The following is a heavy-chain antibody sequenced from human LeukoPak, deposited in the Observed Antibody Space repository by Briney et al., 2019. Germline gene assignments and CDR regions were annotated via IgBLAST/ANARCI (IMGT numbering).Heavy chain of an antibody. J-gene: IGHJ4*02. CDR1: GVPFRCHW. V-gene: IGHV3-74*01. CDR2: ISSDGSST. CDR3: ARAEDPLFDY. Sequence: GSLRISYAASGVPFRCHWMHWVRPASGKGLVWVSRISSDGSSTTYADSVKGRFTISRDNAKYTLYLQMNSLRAEDTAVYYCARAEDPLFDYWGQGTLVTVSS.